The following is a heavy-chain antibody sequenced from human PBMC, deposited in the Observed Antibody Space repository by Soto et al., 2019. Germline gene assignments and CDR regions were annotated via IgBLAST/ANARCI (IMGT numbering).Heavy chain of an antibody. CDR1: GFTFSNSW. V-gene: IGHV3-7*01. D-gene: IGHD2-21*01. CDR2: INRDGSQM. Sequence: EVQLVDSGGDLVQPGGSLRLSCAVYGFTFSNSWMRWVRQIPGKGLEWVANINRDGSQMYYVDSVKGRFTISRDNAKNSLFLQMNSLRGEATDVYYCVRELIVGPAEYFQHWGQGTLVPVSS. J-gene: IGHJ1*01. CDR3: VRELIVGPAEYFQH.